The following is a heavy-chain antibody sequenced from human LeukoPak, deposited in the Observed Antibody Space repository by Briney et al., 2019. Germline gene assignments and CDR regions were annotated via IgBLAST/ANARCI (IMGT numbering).Heavy chain of an antibody. D-gene: IGHD6-19*01. J-gene: IGHJ4*02. CDR3: ARGPQQQWIDY. Sequence: RASVKVSCKTSGVTFSNNSITWVRQAPGQGLERLGGIIPILRSASYAQKFQGRVTMTRDTSTSTVYMELSSLRSEDTAVYYCARGPQQQWIDYWGQGTLVTVSS. V-gene: IGHV1-69*10. CDR1: GVTFSNNS. CDR2: IIPILRSA.